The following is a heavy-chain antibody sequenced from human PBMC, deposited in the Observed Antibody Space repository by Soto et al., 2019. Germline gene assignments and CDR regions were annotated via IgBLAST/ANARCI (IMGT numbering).Heavy chain of an antibody. Sequence: ASVTVSCKASGYTFTGYYMHWVRQAPGQGLEWMGWINPNSGGTNYAQKFQGWVTMTRDTSISTAYMELSRLRSDDTAVYYCGRDRGYCSGGSCYWNWFDPWGQGTLVTVSS. CDR3: GRDRGYCSGGSCYWNWFDP. V-gene: IGHV1-2*04. CDR2: INPNSGGT. CDR1: GYTFTGYY. J-gene: IGHJ5*02. D-gene: IGHD2-15*01.